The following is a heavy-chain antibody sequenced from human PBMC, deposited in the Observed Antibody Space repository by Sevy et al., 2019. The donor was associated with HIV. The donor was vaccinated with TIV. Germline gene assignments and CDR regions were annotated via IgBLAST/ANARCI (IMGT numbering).Heavy chain of an antibody. CDR3: ARDLRGKGDFQH. V-gene: IGHV3-33*01. CDR1: GFTFSSYG. CDR2: IWYDGSNK. D-gene: IGHD3-16*01. Sequence: GGSLRLSCAASGFTFSSYGMHWVRQAPGKGLEWVAVIWYDGSNKYYVDSVKGRFTISRDNSKNTLYLQMNSLRAEDTAVYYCARDLRGKGDFQHWGQGTLVTVSS. J-gene: IGHJ1*01.